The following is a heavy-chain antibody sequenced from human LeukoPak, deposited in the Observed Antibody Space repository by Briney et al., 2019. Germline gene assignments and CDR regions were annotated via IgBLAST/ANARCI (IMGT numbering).Heavy chain of an antibody. Sequence: GASVKVSCKASGYTFTRYHMHWVRQAPGQGPEWMGIINPNGGSTSHAQKFQGRVTMTRDMSTSTVYMELSSLRFEDTAVYYCARAERNDYGDYGGGMDVWGQGTTVTVSS. V-gene: IGHV1-46*01. J-gene: IGHJ6*02. D-gene: IGHD4-17*01. CDR1: GYTFTRYH. CDR2: INPNGGST. CDR3: ARAERNDYGDYGGGMDV.